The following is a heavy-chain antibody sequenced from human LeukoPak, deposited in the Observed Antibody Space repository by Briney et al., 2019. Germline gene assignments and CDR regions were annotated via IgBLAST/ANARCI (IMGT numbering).Heavy chain of an antibody. CDR2: INPNRGDT. D-gene: IGHD2-15*01. Sequence: ASVKVSCKASGYTFTGYYMHWVRQAPGQGLEWMGWINPNRGDTSYAQKFQGRVTMTRDTPINTAYMELSGLTSDDTAVYYCGRRRIDCSDTGCYVDYWGQGTLVTVSS. J-gene: IGHJ4*02. CDR3: GRRRIDCSDTGCYVDY. CDR1: GYTFTGYY. V-gene: IGHV1-2*02.